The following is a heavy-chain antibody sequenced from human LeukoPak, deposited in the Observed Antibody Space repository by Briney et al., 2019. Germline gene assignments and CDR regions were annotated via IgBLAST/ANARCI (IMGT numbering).Heavy chain of an antibody. CDR1: GFTFSSDW. CDR3: ARENWGKLDY. Sequence: GGSLRLSCAASGFTFSSDWMHWVRQAPGQGLVWVSRINPAGSSTNYADSVKGRFTISRDNAMNTLYLHLNSLRAEDTAVYYCARENWGKLDYWGQGTLVTVSS. V-gene: IGHV3-74*01. J-gene: IGHJ4*02. CDR2: INPAGSST. D-gene: IGHD7-27*01.